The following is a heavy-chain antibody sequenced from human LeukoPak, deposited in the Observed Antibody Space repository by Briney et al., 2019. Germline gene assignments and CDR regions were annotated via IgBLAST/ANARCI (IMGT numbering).Heavy chain of an antibody. V-gene: IGHV3-23*01. D-gene: IGHD1-26*01. Sequence: GGSLRLSCAASGFTFSSYAMSWVRQAPGKGLEWVSAISGSSGTTYYADSVKGRFTLSRDSAKNTLYLQMNSLKNEDTAVYYCVTEVSGSFPTWGQGALVTVSS. CDR2: ISGSSGTT. J-gene: IGHJ4*02. CDR3: VTEVSGSFPT. CDR1: GFTFSSYA.